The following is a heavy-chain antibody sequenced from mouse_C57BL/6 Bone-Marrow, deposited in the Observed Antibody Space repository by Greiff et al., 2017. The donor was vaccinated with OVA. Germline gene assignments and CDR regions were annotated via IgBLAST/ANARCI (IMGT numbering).Heavy chain of an antibody. D-gene: IGHD4-1*01. CDR2: ISGGGGNT. J-gene: IGHJ2*01. CDR1: GFTFSSYT. V-gene: IGHV5-9*04. Sequence: EVHLVESGGGLVKPGGSLKLSCAASGFTFSSYTMSWVRQTPEKRLEWVATISGGGGNTYYPDSVKGRFTISRDNAKNTLYLQMSSLKSEDTAMYYCARLWVDYWGQGTTLTVSS. CDR3: ARLWVDY.